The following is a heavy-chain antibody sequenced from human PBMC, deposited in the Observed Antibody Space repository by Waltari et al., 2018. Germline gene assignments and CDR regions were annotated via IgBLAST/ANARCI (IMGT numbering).Heavy chain of an antibody. Sequence: QPGGSLRLSCAASGFIFSTYSMNWVRQAPGKGLEWLSYISGSSRTIYYAGSVKGRFTISRDNAKNSLYLHMNSLRAEDTAIYYCARDKTPVDYRGQGTLVTVSS. CDR3: ARDKTPVDY. CDR1: GFIFSTYS. J-gene: IGHJ4*02. CDR2: ISGSSRTI. V-gene: IGHV3-48*04. D-gene: IGHD2-15*01.